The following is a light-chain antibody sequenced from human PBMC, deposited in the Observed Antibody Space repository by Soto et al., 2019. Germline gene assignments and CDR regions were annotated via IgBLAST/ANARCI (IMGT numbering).Light chain of an antibody. CDR1: KLGDKY. CDR2: QDS. Sequence: SYELTQPPSVSVSPGQTASINCSGDKLGDKYACWYQQKPGQSPVLVIYQDSKRPSGIPERFSGSNSGNTATLTISGTQARDEADYYCQAWDSSTGVFGTGTKLTVL. J-gene: IGLJ1*01. CDR3: QAWDSSTGV. V-gene: IGLV3-1*01.